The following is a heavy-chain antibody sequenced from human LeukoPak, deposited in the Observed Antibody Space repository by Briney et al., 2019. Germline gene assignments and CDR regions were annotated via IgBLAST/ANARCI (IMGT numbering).Heavy chain of an antibody. D-gene: IGHD6-19*01. J-gene: IGHJ4*02. CDR3: ARDGQRWPIYY. Sequence: GGSLRLSCAASGFTFSSYEMIWVRQAPGKGLEWVSYISSNGSIIYYADSLKGRFTISRDNAKNSPYLQMNSLRAEDAAVYYCARDGQRWPIYYWGQGTLVTVSS. V-gene: IGHV3-48*03. CDR2: ISSNGSII. CDR1: GFTFSSYE.